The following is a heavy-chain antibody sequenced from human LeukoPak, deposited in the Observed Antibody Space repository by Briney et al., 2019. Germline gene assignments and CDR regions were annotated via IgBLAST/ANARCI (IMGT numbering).Heavy chain of an antibody. CDR1: GFTFSSYA. Sequence: GGSLRLSCAASGFTFSSYAMSWVRQAPGKGLEWVSATSGSGGSTYYADSVKGRFTISRDNSKNTLYLQMNSLRAEDTAVYYCAKANFLRTDYYDSSGYDDYVDYWGQGTLVTVSS. D-gene: IGHD3-22*01. J-gene: IGHJ4*02. CDR2: TSGSGGST. CDR3: AKANFLRTDYYDSSGYDDYVDY. V-gene: IGHV3-23*01.